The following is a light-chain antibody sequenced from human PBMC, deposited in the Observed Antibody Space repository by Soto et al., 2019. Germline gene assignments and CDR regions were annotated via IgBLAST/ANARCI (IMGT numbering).Light chain of an antibody. V-gene: IGLV2-11*01. Sequence: QSALTQPRSVSGSPGQSVTISCTGTTGDVGGYNYVSWYQHHPGNAPKLIIYDVSERPSGVPDRFSDFKSGNTASLTISGLQAEDEADYYCCSYAGSYSGVFGGGTKLTVL. CDR1: TGDVGGYNY. CDR3: CSYAGSYSGV. J-gene: IGLJ3*02. CDR2: DVS.